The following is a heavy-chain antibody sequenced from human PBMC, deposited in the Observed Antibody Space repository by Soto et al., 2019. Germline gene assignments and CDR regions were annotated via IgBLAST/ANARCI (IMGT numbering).Heavy chain of an antibody. J-gene: IGHJ4*02. V-gene: IGHV3-23*01. CDR2: ISGSGGST. D-gene: IGHD2-15*01. CDR3: AKSPPQSSPVVVVAATPFDY. CDR1: GFTFISYA. Sequence: SGWSLRLSCASAGFTFISYAMRWVRQAPGKGLEWVSAISGSGGSTYYADSVKGRFTISRDNSKNTLYLQMNSLRAEDTAVYYCAKSPPQSSPVVVVAATPFDYWGQGTLVTV.